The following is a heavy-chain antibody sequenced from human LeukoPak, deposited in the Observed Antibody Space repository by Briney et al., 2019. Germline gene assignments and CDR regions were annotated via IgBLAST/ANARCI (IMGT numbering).Heavy chain of an antibody. CDR2: ISYDGSNK. CDR1: GFTFSSYA. CDR3: ARDKGYYDSSGYYAPGDY. J-gene: IGHJ4*02. D-gene: IGHD3-22*01. V-gene: IGHV3-30-3*01. Sequence: GGSLRLSCAASGFTFSSYAMHWVRQAPGKGLEWVAVISYDGSNKYYADSVKGRFTFSRDNSKNTLYLQMNSLRAEDTAVYYCARDKGYYDSSGYYAPGDYWGQGTLVTVSS.